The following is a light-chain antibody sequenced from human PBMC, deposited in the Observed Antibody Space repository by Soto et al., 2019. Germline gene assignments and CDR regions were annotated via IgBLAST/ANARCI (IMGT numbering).Light chain of an antibody. V-gene: IGLV2-14*01. Sequence: QSVLTQPASVSGSPGQSIIISCTGTSSDVGAYNFVSWYQQHPGKAPKLIIYEVTSRPSGVSSRFSGSKSGNMASLTISGLQTEDEADYFCSSHSGSSTLYVFGTGTKVTVL. CDR2: EVT. J-gene: IGLJ1*01. CDR1: SSDVGAYNF. CDR3: SSHSGSSTLYV.